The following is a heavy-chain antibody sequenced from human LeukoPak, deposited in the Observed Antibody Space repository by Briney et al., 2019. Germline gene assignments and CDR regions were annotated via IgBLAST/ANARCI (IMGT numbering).Heavy chain of an antibody. CDR2: VSDNGGST. J-gene: IGHJ4*02. CDR1: GFTFSNYP. D-gene: IGHD3-10*01. V-gene: IGHV3-23*01. CDR3: AKRVSYGSGSHFDY. Sequence: GGSLRLSCAASGFTFSNYPMSWVRQAPGRGLEWVSIVSDNGGSTYYADSVKGRFSISRGNSKNTLYLQMNSLRAEDSAIYYCAKRVSYGSGSHFDYWGQGTLVTVSS.